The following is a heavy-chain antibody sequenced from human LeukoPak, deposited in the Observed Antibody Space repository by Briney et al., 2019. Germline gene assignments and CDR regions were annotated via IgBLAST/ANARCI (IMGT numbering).Heavy chain of an antibody. D-gene: IGHD1-26*01. J-gene: IGHJ4*02. CDR2: IYYSGST. V-gene: IGHV4-59*01. Sequence: SETLSLTCTVSGGSISTYYWSWIRQPPGKGLEWIGYIYYSGSTNYSPSLQSRVTISVDTSKNQFSLRLSSVTAADTAVYYCARDGYSGSSLFDYWGQGTLVTVSS. CDR3: ARDGYSGSSLFDY. CDR1: GGSISTYY.